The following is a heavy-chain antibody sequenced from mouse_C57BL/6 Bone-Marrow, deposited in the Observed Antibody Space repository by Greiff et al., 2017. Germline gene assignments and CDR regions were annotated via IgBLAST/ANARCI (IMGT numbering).Heavy chain of an antibody. J-gene: IGHJ2*01. CDR1: GYTFTDYY. CDR2: INPYNGGT. V-gene: IGHV1-19*01. Sequence: VQLQQSGPVLVKPGASVKMSCKASGYTFTDYYMNWVKQSPGKSLEWIGVINPYNGGTSYNQKFKGKATLTVDKSSSTAYLELNSLTSEDSAVXYCARRTGTGAYFDYWGQGTTLTVSS. CDR3: ARRTGTGAYFDY. D-gene: IGHD4-1*01.